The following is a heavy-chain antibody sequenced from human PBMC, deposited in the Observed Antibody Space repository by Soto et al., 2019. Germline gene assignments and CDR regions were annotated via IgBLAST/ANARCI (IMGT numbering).Heavy chain of an antibody. J-gene: IGHJ3*02. CDR2: ISESGGST. D-gene: IGHD1-1*01. CDR1: GGSISSYY. Sequence: ETLSLTCTVSGGSISSYYWSWFRQAPGKGLEWVSAISESGGSTYYADSVKGRFTISRDNSKNTLYLQMNSLRAEDTAVYYCAKDKPGTTAFDIWGRGTLVTVSS. CDR3: AKDKPGTTAFDI. V-gene: IGHV3-23*01.